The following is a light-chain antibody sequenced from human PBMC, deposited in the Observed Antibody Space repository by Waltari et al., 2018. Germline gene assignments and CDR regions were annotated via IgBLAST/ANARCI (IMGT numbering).Light chain of an antibody. Sequence: QSALTQPASVSGSPGQSITISCTGTSNDVGGYDYVSWFQQHPDKAPKLMIYGVTNRPSGVSNRFFGSKSGNTASLTICGLQAEDEADYYCSSYTRSDTLVFGGGTRLTVL. CDR2: GVT. J-gene: IGLJ3*02. V-gene: IGLV2-14*01. CDR3: SSYTRSDTLV. CDR1: SNDVGGYDY.